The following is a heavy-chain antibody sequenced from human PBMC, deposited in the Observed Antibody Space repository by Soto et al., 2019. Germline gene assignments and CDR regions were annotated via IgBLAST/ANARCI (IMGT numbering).Heavy chain of an antibody. CDR1: GGTFSSYT. CDR2: IIPILGIA. J-gene: IGHJ4*02. Sequence: QVQLVQSGAEVKKPGSSVKVSCKASGGTFSSYTISWVRQAPGQGLEWMGRIIPILGIANYAQKFQGRVTFTADKSTSTAYMELSSLRSEDTAVYYCASSAHTRLRSSTSCDYWGQGTLVTVSS. D-gene: IGHD2-2*01. CDR3: ASSAHTRLRSSTSCDY. V-gene: IGHV1-69*02.